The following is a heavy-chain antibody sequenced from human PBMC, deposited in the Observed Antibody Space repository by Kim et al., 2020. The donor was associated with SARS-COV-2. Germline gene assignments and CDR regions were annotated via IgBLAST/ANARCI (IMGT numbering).Heavy chain of an antibody. D-gene: IGHD2-8*01. V-gene: IGHV4-34*01. Sequence: SETLSLTCGVNGGSFSGYHWSWIRQPPGKGLEWIGDLNHSGVTTYESSLKSRVTISVDTSKNQFSLRLTSVTAADTAVYYCARRPDGHDYWGKGTLVTVSS. CDR3: ARRPDGHDY. CDR2: LNHSGVT. J-gene: IGHJ4*02. CDR1: GGSFSGYH.